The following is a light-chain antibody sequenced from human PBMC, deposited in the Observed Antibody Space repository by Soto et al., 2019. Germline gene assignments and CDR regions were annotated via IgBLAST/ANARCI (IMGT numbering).Light chain of an antibody. CDR2: DTS. Sequence: EVVMTQSPATLSVSPGEGATLSCRASQGIGDTLAWYQHKPGQTPRLLIYDTSTRATGIPDRFSGSGSGTDFTLTISRLEPEDFAVYYCQQRGNRITFGRGTRLEIK. J-gene: IGKJ5*01. V-gene: IGKV3D-20*02. CDR3: QQRGNRIT. CDR1: QGIGDT.